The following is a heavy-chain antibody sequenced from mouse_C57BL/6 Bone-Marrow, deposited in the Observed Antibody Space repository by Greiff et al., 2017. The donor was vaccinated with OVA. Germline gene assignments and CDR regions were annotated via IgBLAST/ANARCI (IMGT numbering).Heavy chain of an antibody. CDR3: ARRGGWLLPYFDY. CDR1: GYTFTNYW. J-gene: IGHJ2*01. CDR2: IYPGGGCT. Sequence: QVQLQQSGAELVRPGTSVKMSCKASGYTFTNYWIGWAKQRPGHGLEWIGDIYPGGGCTNYNEKFKGKATLTADKSSSTDYMQFNSLASEDSAIYCCARRGGWLLPYFDYWGQGTTLTVSS. D-gene: IGHD2-3*01. V-gene: IGHV1-63*01.